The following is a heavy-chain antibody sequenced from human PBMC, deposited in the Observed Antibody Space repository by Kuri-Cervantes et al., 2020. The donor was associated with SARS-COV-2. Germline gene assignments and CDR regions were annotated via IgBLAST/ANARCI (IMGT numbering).Heavy chain of an antibody. CDR1: GGSISSGDYY. V-gene: IGHV4-30-4*08. D-gene: IGHD3-22*01. CDR3: ARGAASITMIVVVGNFDY. CDR2: IYYSGST. Sequence: SCTVSGGSISSGDYYWSWIRQPPGKGLEWIGYIYYSGSTYYNPSLKSRVTISVDTSKNQFSLKLSSVTAADTAVYYCARGAASITMIVVVGNFDYWGQGTLVTVSS. J-gene: IGHJ4*02.